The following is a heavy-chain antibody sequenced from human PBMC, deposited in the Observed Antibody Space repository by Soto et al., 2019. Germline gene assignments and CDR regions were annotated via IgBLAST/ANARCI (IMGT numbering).Heavy chain of an antibody. D-gene: IGHD3-9*01. CDR3: ARHSYDILTGYLAWFDP. Sequence: SETLSLTCAVYGGSFSGYYWSWIRQPPGKGLEWIGSIYYSGSTYYNSPLKSRVTISVDTSKNQFSLKLSSVTAADTAVFYCARHSYDILTGYLAWFDPWGQGTLVTVSS. V-gene: IGHV4-34*01. CDR1: GGSFSGYY. CDR2: IYYSGST. J-gene: IGHJ5*02.